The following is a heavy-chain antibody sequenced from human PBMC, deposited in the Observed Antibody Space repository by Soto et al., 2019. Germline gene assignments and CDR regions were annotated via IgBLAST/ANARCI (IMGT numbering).Heavy chain of an antibody. V-gene: IGHV2-70*01. CDR3: ARIPAIVVVPAAIPGVYYYYGMEV. Sequence: SGPTLVNPTQTLTLTFTFSGFSLITSGMCVSWIRQPPGKALEWLALIDWDDDKYYSTSLKTRLTISKDTSKNQVVLTMTNMDPVDTATYYCARIPAIVVVPAAIPGVYYYYGMEVWGQGTTVTVSS. CDR1: GFSLITSGMC. D-gene: IGHD2-2*01. CDR2: IDWDDDK. J-gene: IGHJ6*02.